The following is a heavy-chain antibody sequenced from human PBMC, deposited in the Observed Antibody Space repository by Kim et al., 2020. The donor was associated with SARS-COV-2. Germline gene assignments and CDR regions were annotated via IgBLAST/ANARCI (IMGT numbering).Heavy chain of an antibody. D-gene: IGHD3-3*01. CDR1: GGSISSSSYY. Sequence: SETLSLTCTVSGGSISSSSYYWGWIRQPPGKGLEWIGSIYYSGSTYYNPSLKSRVTISVDTSKNQFSLKLSSVTAADTAVYYCARSGDRSELRDPYFDFWSGPDQRIDLLDVWGQGTTVTVSS. J-gene: IGHJ6*02. V-gene: IGHV4-39*01. CDR2: IYYSGST. CDR3: ARSGDRSELRDPYFDFWSGPDQRIDLLDV.